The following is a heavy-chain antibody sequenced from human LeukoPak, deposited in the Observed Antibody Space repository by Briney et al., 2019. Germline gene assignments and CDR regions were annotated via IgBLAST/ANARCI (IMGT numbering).Heavy chain of an antibody. D-gene: IGHD4-23*01. CDR1: GYTFTNYD. V-gene: IGHV1-8*01. CDR2: MNPNSGNT. Sequence: ASVKVSCKASGYTFTNYDINWVRQATGQGLEWMGWMNPNSGNTGYAQKFQGRVTMTRNTSISTAYMELSSLRSEDTVVYYCARDLTVGSWFDPWGQGTLVTVSS. CDR3: ARDLTVGSWFDP. J-gene: IGHJ5*02.